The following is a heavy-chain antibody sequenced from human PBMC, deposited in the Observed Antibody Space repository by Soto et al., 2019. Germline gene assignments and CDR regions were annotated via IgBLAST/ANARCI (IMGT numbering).Heavy chain of an antibody. V-gene: IGHV4-38-2*01. CDR2: IYHSGST. D-gene: IGHD3-3*01. CDR1: GYFISSGYY. Sequence: QVQLQESGPGLVKPSETLSLTCAVSGYFISSGYYWGWIRQPPGKGLEWIGSIYHSGSTYYNPSLKSRVTISVDTSKNQFSLKLSSVTAADTAVYYCARQGVVYYDFWSGYFNNWFDPWGQGTLVTVSS. CDR3: ARQGVVYYDFWSGYFNNWFDP. J-gene: IGHJ5*02.